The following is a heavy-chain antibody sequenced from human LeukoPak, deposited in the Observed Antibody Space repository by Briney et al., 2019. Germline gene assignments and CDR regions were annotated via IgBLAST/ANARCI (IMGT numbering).Heavy chain of an antibody. CDR2: ITHSGST. J-gene: IGHJ5*02. CDR1: GGSFSGKY. CDR3: ARGLGSWFDP. V-gene: IGHV4-34*01. Sequence: PSETLSLTCAVYGGSFSGKYWTWIRQPPGKGLEWIGEITHSGSTYYNPSLKSRVTISVDTSKNQFSLKLSSVTAADTAVYYCARGLGSWFDPWGQGTLVTVSS.